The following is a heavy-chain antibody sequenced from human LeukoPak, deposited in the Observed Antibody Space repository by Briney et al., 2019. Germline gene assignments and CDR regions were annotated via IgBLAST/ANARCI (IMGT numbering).Heavy chain of an antibody. D-gene: IGHD3-22*01. CDR2: INPNSGGT. CDR3: ARTTYYDNSEGFDY. Sequence: ASVKVSCKSSRYIFIGKYMHWVRQAPGQGLEWMGWINPNSGGTNYAQKFQGRVTMTRDTSTSTAYMELSRLRSDDTAVYYCARTTYYDNSEGFDYWGQGTLVTVST. V-gene: IGHV1-2*02. CDR1: RYIFIGKY. J-gene: IGHJ4*02.